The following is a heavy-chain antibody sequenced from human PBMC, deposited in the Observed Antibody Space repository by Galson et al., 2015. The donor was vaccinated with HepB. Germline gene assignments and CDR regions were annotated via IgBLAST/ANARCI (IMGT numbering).Heavy chain of an antibody. D-gene: IGHD6-19*01. CDR3: ARAVRLAVARAFDI. J-gene: IGHJ3*02. CDR1: GFTVSSNY. Sequence: SLRLSCAASGFTVSSNYMNWVRQAPGKGLEWVSVISSGDITYYADSVKGRFTVSRDNSKNTLYLQMNSLRAEDTAVYYCARAVRLAVARAFDIWGQGTMVTVSS. V-gene: IGHV3-53*01. CDR2: ISSGDIT.